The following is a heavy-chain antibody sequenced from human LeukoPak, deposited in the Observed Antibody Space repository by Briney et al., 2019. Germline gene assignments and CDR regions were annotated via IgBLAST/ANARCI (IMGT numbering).Heavy chain of an antibody. CDR2: IYYSGST. V-gene: IGHV4-31*03. CDR1: GGSISSGGYY. Sequence: SETLSLTCTVSGGSISSGGYYWSWIRQHPGKGLEWIGYIYYSGSTYYNPSLKSRVTISVDTSKNQFSLKLSSVTAADTAVYYCARAGPYYYYYHMDVWGKGTTVTVSS. CDR3: ARAGPYYYYYHMDV. J-gene: IGHJ6*03.